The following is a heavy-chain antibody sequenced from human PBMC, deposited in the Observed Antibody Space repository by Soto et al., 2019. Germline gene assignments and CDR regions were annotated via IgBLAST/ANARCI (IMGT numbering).Heavy chain of an antibody. J-gene: IGHJ6*02. CDR1: GFGFDGYA. V-gene: IGHV3-9*01. CDR2: ISWNSGTI. Sequence: EVQLVESGGGLVQPGRSLRLSCAASGFGFDGYAMHWVRQAPGKGLEWVSGISWNSGTIDYADSVKGRFTISRDNAKNTLHLQMTSLRREDTAMYYCVKDTQLRFYGMDVWGQGTTVTVSS. CDR3: VKDTQLRFYGMDV.